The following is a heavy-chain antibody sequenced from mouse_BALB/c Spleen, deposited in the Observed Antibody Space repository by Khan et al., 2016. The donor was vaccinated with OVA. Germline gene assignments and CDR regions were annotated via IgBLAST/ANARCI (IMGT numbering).Heavy chain of an antibody. CDR1: GYTFISYY. CDR3: TRAGWAAFAY. Sequence: VHLVESGAELVKPGASVKLSCKASGYTFISYYMYWVKQRPGLGLEWIGGINPSAGGTNFNEKFKSKATLTVDKSSSTAYMQLSSLTSEDSAVSYGTRAGWAAFAYWGQGTLVTVSA. J-gene: IGHJ3*01. V-gene: IGHV1S81*02. CDR2: INPSAGGT. D-gene: IGHD1-1*02.